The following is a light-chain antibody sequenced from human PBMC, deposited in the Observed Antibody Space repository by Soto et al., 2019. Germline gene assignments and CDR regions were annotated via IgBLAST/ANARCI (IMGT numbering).Light chain of an antibody. Sequence: EIVMTQSPATPSVSPGDRATLSCRASQSVSTYVNWFQQKPGQPPRLLSYAASTRVTGIPDRISGSGSGTDFSLTISSLEPEDSAVYYCQQNSNWQATFGQGTKVDIK. CDR2: AAS. CDR3: QQNSNWQAT. CDR1: QSVSTY. J-gene: IGKJ1*01. V-gene: IGKV3-11*01.